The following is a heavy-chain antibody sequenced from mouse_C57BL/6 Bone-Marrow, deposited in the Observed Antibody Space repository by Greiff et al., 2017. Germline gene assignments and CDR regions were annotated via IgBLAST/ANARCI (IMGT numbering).Heavy chain of an antibody. Sequence: QVQLQQSGAELARPGASVKLSCKASGYTFTSYGISWVKQRTGQGLEWIGELYPRSGNTYYNAKFKGKATLTADKSSSTAYMELRSLTSDDSAVYFCARYDGYYVPYYYAMDYWGQGTSVTVSS. CDR3: ARYDGYYVPYYYAMDY. J-gene: IGHJ4*01. CDR1: GYTFTSYG. V-gene: IGHV1-81*01. CDR2: LYPRSGNT. D-gene: IGHD2-3*01.